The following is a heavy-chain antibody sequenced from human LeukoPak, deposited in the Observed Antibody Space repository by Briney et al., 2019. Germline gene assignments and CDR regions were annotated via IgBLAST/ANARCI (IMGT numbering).Heavy chain of an antibody. V-gene: IGHV4-4*07. CDR1: GGSISSYY. CDR2: IYTSGST. Sequence: SETLSLTCTVSGGSISSYYWSWIRQPAGKGLEGIGRIYTSGSTNYNPSLKSRVTMSVDTSKNQFSLKLSSVTAADTAVYYCAREGTGFWSGYGAFDIWGQGTMVTVSS. J-gene: IGHJ3*02. CDR3: AREGTGFWSGYGAFDI. D-gene: IGHD3-3*01.